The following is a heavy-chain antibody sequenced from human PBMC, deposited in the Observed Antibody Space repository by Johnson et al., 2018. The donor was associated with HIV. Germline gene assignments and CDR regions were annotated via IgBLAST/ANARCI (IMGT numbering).Heavy chain of an antibody. Sequence: QVQVVESGGGLVKPGGSLRLSCAASGFTFSDYYMSWIRQAPGKGLEWVSYISSSGSTIYYADSVKGRFTISRDNAKNSLYLQMNSLGAEDTAVYYCASVLVVAAQEADAFDIWGQGTMVTVSS. J-gene: IGHJ3*02. CDR2: ISSSGSTI. D-gene: IGHD2-15*01. CDR1: GFTFSDYY. V-gene: IGHV3-11*04. CDR3: ASVLVVAAQEADAFDI.